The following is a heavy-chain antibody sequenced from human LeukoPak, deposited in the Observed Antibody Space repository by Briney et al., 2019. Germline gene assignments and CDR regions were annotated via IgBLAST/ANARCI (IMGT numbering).Heavy chain of an antibody. V-gene: IGHV3-72*01. CDR3: ARVGYGGNSGTFDY. CDR2: TRNKANSYTT. CDR1: GFTFSDHY. D-gene: IGHD4-23*01. J-gene: IGHJ4*02. Sequence: GGSLRLSCAASGFTFSDHYMDWVRQAPGKGLEWVGRTRNKANSYTTEYAASVKGRFTISRDDSKNSLYLQMNSLKTEDTAVYYCARVGYGGNSGTFDYWGQGTLVTVSS.